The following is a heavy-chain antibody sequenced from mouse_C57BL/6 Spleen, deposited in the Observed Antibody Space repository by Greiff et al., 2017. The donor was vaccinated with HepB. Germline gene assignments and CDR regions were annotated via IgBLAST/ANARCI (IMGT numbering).Heavy chain of an antibody. CDR1: GYTFTSYW. D-gene: IGHD1-1*01. CDR2: IDPSDSYT. Sequence: QVQLKQPGAELVRPGTSVKLSCKASGYTFTSYWMHWVKQRPGQGLEWIGVIDPSDSYTNYNQKFKGKATLTVDTSSSTAYMQLSSLTSEDSAVYDCARERWGTVFDYWGQGTTLTVSS. CDR3: ARERWGTVFDY. V-gene: IGHV1-59*01. J-gene: IGHJ2*01.